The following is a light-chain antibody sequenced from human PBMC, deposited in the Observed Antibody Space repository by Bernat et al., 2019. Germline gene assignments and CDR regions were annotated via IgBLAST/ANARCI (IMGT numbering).Light chain of an antibody. V-gene: IGKV4-1*01. CDR1: QNVFSSSNSKNS. CDR3: QQYYNTPCT. J-gene: IGKJ2*02. Sequence: DIVMTQSPDSLAVSLGERATINCKSGQNVFSSSNSKNSLAWYQQKPGQPPKLLIYWASTRESGVPDRFSGGGSGTDFTLTISSLQAEDVAVYYCQQYYNTPCTFGQGTKVEIK. CDR2: WAS.